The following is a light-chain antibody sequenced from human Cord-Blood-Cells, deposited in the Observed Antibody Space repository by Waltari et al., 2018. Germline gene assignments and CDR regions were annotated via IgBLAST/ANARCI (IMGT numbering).Light chain of an antibody. CDR1: QSISSY. J-gene: IGKJ1*01. Sequence: DIQMTQSPSSLSASVGDRVTITCRASQSISSYLNWYQQKPGKAPKLLIYAASSLQSGVPSRFSGSGSGTDFTLTISSLPPEDFATYYCQQSYSTPWTFGQVTKVEIK. CDR2: AAS. V-gene: IGKV1-39*01. CDR3: QQSYSTPWT.